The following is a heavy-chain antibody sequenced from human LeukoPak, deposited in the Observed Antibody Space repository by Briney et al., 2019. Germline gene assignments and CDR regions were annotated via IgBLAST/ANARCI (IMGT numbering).Heavy chain of an antibody. V-gene: IGHV3-23*03. D-gene: IGHD2/OR15-2a*01. J-gene: IGHJ4*02. CDR2: IHNDAATT. Sequence: GASLRLSCAASGFGFGAYAVIWVRQAPGKGLEWVSLIHNDAATTYYADSVRGRFTVSRDNSKNTLYLEMNSLRAEDTAVYYCAKGKGGTSFNYCFDYWGQGTPVSVSS. CDR1: GFGFGAYA. CDR3: AKGKGGTSFNYCFDY.